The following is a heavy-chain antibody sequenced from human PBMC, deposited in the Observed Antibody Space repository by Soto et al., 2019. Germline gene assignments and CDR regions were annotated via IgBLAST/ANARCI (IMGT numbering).Heavy chain of an antibody. J-gene: IGHJ4*02. V-gene: IGHV1-46*01. D-gene: IGHD5-12*01. CDR3: GKVPPMGSVFSGHEDIDS. CDR1: GYTFTSYY. CDR2: INPSGGST. Sequence: ASVKVSCKASGYTFTSYYMHWVRQAPGQGLEWMGIINPSGGSTNYAQKFQGRVTITADKSTTTAYMEVSSLRPEDTAMYYCGKVPPMGSVFSGHEDIDSWGKGPPVTVSS.